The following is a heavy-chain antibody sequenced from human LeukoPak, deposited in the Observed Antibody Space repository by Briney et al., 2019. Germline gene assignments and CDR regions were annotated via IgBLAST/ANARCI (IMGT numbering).Heavy chain of an antibody. CDR2: ISAYNGNT. J-gene: IGHJ4*02. CDR3: ARDLRADLSHLSESDY. CDR1: GYTFTSYG. Sequence: ASVKVSCKASGYTFTSYGISWVRQAPGQGLEWMGWISAYNGNTNYAQKLQGRVTMTTDTSTSTAYMELRSLRSDDTAVYYCARDLRADLSHLSESDYWGQGTLVTVSS. V-gene: IGHV1-18*01. D-gene: IGHD3-16*01.